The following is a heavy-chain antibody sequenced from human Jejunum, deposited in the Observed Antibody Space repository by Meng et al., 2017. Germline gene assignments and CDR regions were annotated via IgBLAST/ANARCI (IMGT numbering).Heavy chain of an antibody. CDR2: VNSDGSFP. D-gene: IGHD3-10*01. J-gene: IGHJ5*02. V-gene: IGHV3-74*01. CDR3: AREDPHTGWFDP. CDR1: GFTFSAFW. Sequence: VQLVEVGGGLVQPGGSLGPSGAAFGFTFSAFWMHWVRQVPGKGLLWVARVNSDGSFPAYADSVKGRFTISRDNAENTVYLQMNTLRAEDTGVYFCAREDPHTGWFDPWGRGTLVTVSS.